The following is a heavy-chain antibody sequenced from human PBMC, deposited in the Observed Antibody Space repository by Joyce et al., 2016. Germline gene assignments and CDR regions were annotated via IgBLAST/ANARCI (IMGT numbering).Heavy chain of an antibody. CDR1: GFTFSTYG. CDR3: ARDTGLSSGYGAFDI. D-gene: IGHD5-18*01. V-gene: IGHV3-21*01. CDR2: LNRNSSFI. Sequence: EVQLVESGGGLVKPGESLRLSCAVSGFTFSTYGVHWVSQVPGKGLEWVASLNRNSSFISYADSVKCRFTLSRDNAGSSIYLQMIRLRAEDTAVYHCARDTGLSSGYGAFDIWGQGTMVTVSS. J-gene: IGHJ3*02.